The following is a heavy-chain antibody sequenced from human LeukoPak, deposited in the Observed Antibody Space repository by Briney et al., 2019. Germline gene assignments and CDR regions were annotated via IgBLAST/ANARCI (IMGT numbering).Heavy chain of an antibody. Sequence: PSETLSLTCTVSGGSISSGDYYWSWIRQPPGKGLEWIGYIYYSGSTYYNPSLKSRVTISVDTSKNQFSLKLSSVTAADTAVYYCARDLAAHGGPIGYWGQGTLVTVSS. CDR2: IYYSGST. J-gene: IGHJ4*02. D-gene: IGHD2-15*01. CDR3: ARDLAAHGGPIGY. CDR1: GGSISSGDYY. V-gene: IGHV4-30-4*01.